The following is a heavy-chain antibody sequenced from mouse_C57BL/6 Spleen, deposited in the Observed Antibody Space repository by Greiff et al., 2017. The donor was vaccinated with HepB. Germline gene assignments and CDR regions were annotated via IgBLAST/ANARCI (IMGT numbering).Heavy chain of an antibody. Sequence: QVQLQQPGAELVRPGSSVKLSCKASGYTFTSYWMHWVKQRPIQGLEWIGNIDPSDSETHYNQKFKDKATLTVDKSSSTAYMQLSSLTSEDSAVYYCARAPYYYGSSPHWYFDVWGTGTTVTVSS. J-gene: IGHJ1*03. CDR1: GYTFTSYW. CDR2: IDPSDSET. D-gene: IGHD1-1*01. V-gene: IGHV1-52*01. CDR3: ARAPYYYGSSPHWYFDV.